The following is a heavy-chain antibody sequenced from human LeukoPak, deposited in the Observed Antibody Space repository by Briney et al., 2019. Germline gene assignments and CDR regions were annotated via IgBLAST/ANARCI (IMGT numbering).Heavy chain of an antibody. CDR2: MNTDESTT. Sequence: GNSLRLSCAASGFTFSIYWMHWVRQTPGKGLVWVSRMNTDESTTSYADSVKGRFTISRDNAKNTLYLQMNSLRAEDTAVYYCVRGCSGGSCYPNYWGQGTLVTVSS. CDR3: VRGCSGGSCYPNY. CDR1: GFTFSIYW. J-gene: IGHJ4*02. V-gene: IGHV3-74*01. D-gene: IGHD2-15*01.